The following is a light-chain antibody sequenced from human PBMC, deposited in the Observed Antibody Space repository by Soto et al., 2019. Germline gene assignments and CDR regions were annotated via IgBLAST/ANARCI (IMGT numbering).Light chain of an antibody. CDR2: DAS. CDR1: QSVSSN. V-gene: IGKV3-11*01. Sequence: EILMTQSPATLSVSPGERATLSCRASQSVSSNLAWYQQKPGQPPRLLIYDASKRAPGIPARFSGSGSGTDFTLTISSLEPEDFAIYYCQQRGNWPPTFGQGTKLEIK. J-gene: IGKJ2*01. CDR3: QQRGNWPPT.